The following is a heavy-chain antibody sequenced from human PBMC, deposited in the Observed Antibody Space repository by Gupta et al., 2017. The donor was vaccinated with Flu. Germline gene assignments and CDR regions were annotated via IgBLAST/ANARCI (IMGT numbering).Heavy chain of an antibody. Sequence: QVQLQQWGAGLLKPSETLSLTCAVYGGSFSGYYWSWIRQPPGKGLEWIGEINHSGSTNYNPSLKSRVTISVDTSKNQFSLKLSSVTAADTAVYYCARATVTSYWYFDLWGRGTLVTGSS. J-gene: IGHJ2*01. V-gene: IGHV4-34*01. CDR2: INHSGST. CDR1: GGSFSGYY. CDR3: ARATVTSYWYFDL. D-gene: IGHD4-4*01.